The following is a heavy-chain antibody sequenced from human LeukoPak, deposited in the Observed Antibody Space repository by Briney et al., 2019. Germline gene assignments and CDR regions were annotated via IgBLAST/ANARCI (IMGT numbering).Heavy chain of an antibody. CDR2: IISDGRT. J-gene: IGHJ4*02. CDR1: GVTVSSNY. CDR3: TRDDNWNDGVGFDY. Sequence: GGSLRLSCAASGVTVSSNYMNWVRQAPGKGLEWVSVIISDGRTYYSDSVKGRFIISRGNSKDTLFLQMNSLRDDDTAVYYCTRDDNWNDGVGFDYWGQGTLVTVSS. V-gene: IGHV3-53*01. D-gene: IGHD1-1*01.